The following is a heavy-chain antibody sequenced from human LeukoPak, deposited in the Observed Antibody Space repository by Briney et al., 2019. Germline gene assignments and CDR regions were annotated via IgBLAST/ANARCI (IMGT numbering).Heavy chain of an antibody. V-gene: IGHV3-21*01. J-gene: IGHJ4*02. D-gene: IGHD3-16*02. Sequence: PGGSLRLSCAASGFTFSSYSMNWVRQAPGKGLEWVSSISSSSSYIYYADSVKGRFTISRDSAENSLYLQMNNLRAEDTAVYYCASYLYFDYWGQGTLVTVSS. CDR3: ASYLYFDY. CDR1: GFTFSSYS. CDR2: ISSSSSYI.